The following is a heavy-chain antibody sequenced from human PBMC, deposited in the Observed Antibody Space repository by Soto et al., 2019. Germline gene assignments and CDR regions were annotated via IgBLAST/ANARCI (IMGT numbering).Heavy chain of an antibody. V-gene: IGHV3-74*01. Sequence: EVQLVESGGGLVQPRESLRLSCAASGFTFSSYWMHWIRQASGKGLMWVARVSSDGDNTVYATSVQGRFTISRDNAKNTLYLQMNRLSDEDTAVYYCVRGLPNFSSFDSWGLGTLVTVSS. CDR3: VRGLPNFSSFDS. CDR2: VSSDGDNT. J-gene: IGHJ4*02. D-gene: IGHD5-12*01. CDR1: GFTFSSYW.